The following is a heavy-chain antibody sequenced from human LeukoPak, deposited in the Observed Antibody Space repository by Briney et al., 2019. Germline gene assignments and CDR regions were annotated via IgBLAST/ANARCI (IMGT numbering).Heavy chain of an antibody. CDR1: GFTFSNYN. D-gene: IGHD3-10*01. J-gene: IGHJ4*02. CDR2: ITRGSIYT. V-gene: IGHV3-21*01. Sequence: PGGSLRLSYAASGFTFSNYNMNWVRQTPGKGLEWVSSITRGSIYTFYADSVKGRFTISRDNAKNSLDLQMNSLRVEDTGIYYCVKVAKYYYGSETYYFFEHWGQGTPVTASS. CDR3: VKVAKYYYGSETYYFFEH.